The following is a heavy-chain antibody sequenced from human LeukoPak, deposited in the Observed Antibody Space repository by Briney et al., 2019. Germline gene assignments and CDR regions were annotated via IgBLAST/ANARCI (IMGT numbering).Heavy chain of an antibody. CDR2: IYSSGST. D-gene: IGHD6-13*01. J-gene: IGHJ4*02. CDR3: ARFSSSSSYFDY. CDR1: GGSISSSSYY. Sequence: PSETLSLTCTVSGGSISSSSYYWGWLRQPPGKGLEWIGSIYSSGSTYYNPSLKSRVTISVDTSKNQFSLKLSSVTAADTAVYYCARFSSSSSYFDYWGQGTLVTVSS. V-gene: IGHV4-39*01.